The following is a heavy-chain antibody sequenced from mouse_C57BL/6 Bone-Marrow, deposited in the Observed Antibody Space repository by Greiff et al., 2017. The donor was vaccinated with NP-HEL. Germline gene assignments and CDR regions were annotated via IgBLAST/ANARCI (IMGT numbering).Heavy chain of an antibody. Sequence: DVKLVESGEGLVKPGGSLKLSCAASGFTFSSYAMSWVRQTPEKRLEWVAYISSGGDYIYYADTVKGRFTISRDNARNTLYLQMSSLQYEDTAMYYRARDYSNFHWYFDVWGPGTTVTASS. V-gene: IGHV5-9-1*02. CDR3: ARDYSNFHWYFDV. D-gene: IGHD2-5*01. J-gene: IGHJ1*01. CDR1: GFTFSSYA. CDR2: ISSGGDYI.